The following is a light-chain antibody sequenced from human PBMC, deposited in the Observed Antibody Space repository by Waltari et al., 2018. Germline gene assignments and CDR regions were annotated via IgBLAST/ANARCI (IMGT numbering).Light chain of an antibody. CDR3: QQTHGRPWT. CDR2: AGS. J-gene: IGKJ1*01. Sequence: DIHMTQSPSSLSASVGDKVSITSRASQNITRYLCWYHQGPGKAPKLLIYAGSTLQSGVPSRFSGIGSGTDFTLTISFLEPEDFATYYCQQTHGRPWTFGQGTRVEI. V-gene: IGKV1-39*01. CDR1: QNITRY.